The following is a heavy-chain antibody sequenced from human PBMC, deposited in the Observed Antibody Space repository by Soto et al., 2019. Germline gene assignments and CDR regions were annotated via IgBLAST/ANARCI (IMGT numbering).Heavy chain of an antibody. V-gene: IGHV2-5*02. Sequence: QITLNESGPTVVRPTETLTLTCRFSGFSLTTSGVGVGWIRQSPGKAPEWLALIYWDDDKRYSASLKSRLTITKDTSKNRVVLTLSDLDPTDTATYYCAHRVLRTVLGLVTTTAIDFDFWGQGTPVAVSS. CDR3: AHRVLRTVLGLVTTTAIDFDF. CDR1: GFSLTTSGVG. J-gene: IGHJ4*02. D-gene: IGHD3-3*01. CDR2: IYWDDDK.